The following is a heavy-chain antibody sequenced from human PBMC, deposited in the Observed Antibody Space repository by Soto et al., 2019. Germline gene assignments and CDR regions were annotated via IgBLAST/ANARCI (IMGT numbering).Heavy chain of an antibody. V-gene: IGHV1-46*01. CDR1: GYTFTSYY. D-gene: IGHD2-2*01. Sequence: ASVKVSCKATGYTFTSYYMHWVRQAPGQGLEWMGIINPSGGSTSYAQKFQGRVTMTRDTSTSTVYMELSSLRSEDTAVYYCARDSVVLVPAAPPPLGMDVWGQGTTVTVSS. CDR2: INPSGGST. J-gene: IGHJ6*02. CDR3: ARDSVVLVPAAPPPLGMDV.